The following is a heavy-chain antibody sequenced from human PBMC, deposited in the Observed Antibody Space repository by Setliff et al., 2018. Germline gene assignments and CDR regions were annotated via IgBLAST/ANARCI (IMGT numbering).Heavy chain of an antibody. Sequence: PSETLSLTCTVSGGSISSHYWSWIRQPPGKGLEWIGSIYYSGSTNYNSSLKSRVTISVDTSKNQFSLKLSSVTAADTAVYYCARDRSSIAVAGGGVDYWGQGTLVTVSS. CDR3: ARDRSSIAVAGGGVDY. CDR1: GGSISSHY. V-gene: IGHV4-59*11. D-gene: IGHD6-19*01. J-gene: IGHJ4*02. CDR2: IYYSGST.